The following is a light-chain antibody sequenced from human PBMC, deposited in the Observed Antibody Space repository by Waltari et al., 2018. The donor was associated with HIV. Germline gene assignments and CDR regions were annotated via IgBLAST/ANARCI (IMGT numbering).Light chain of an antibody. CDR1: TTGSKR. V-gene: IGLV3-21*01. CDR2: HDT. J-gene: IGLJ2*01. Sequence: SYVLSQSPSVSVAPGKTARITCGGQTTGSKRVNWYQQQPGQAPVMVIYHDTDRPSGIPDRFSGSNSEDTATLTIRRVEAGDEADYYCQVWDTNTDQYVIFGGGTNLAV. CDR3: QVWDTNTDQYVI.